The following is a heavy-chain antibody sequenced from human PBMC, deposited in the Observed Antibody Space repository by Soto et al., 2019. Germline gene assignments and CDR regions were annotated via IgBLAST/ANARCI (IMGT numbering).Heavy chain of an antibody. CDR3: ARIPVDTYMIHWSDP. D-gene: IGHD3-16*01. J-gene: IGHJ5*02. CDR2: VYFSGST. Sequence: SEILFLTCSASGDSVSSGDYYWSWIWQAEGTGLEWIGHVYFSGSTNYIPSLKSRLTMPVDTAKNQFSLKLNSVTAADTAVYYCARIPVDTYMIHWSDPWGQGTQLTASS. V-gene: IGHV4-61*08. CDR1: GDSVSSGDYY.